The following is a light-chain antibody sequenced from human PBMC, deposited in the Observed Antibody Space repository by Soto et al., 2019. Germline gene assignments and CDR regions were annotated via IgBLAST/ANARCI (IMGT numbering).Light chain of an antibody. V-gene: IGLV2-8*01. CDR2: EVS. CDR3: SSYAGSDNYV. CDR1: SSDTGDYNY. Sequence: LTQPPSTSGSPGQSVTISCSGTSSDTGDYNYVSWYQQHPGKAPKLMIYEVSKRPSGVPDRFSGSKSGNTASLTVSGLQAEDEADYYCSSYAGSDNYVFGTGTKVTVL. J-gene: IGLJ1*01.